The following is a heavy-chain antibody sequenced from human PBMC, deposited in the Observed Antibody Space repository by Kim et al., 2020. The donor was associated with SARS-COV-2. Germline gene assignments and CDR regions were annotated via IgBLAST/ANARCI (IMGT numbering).Heavy chain of an antibody. CDR1: GGSISSYY. CDR2: IYYSGST. D-gene: IGHD1-26*01. CDR3: ARGPPGWESTYYYYYGMDV. J-gene: IGHJ6*02. Sequence: SETLSLTCTVSGGSISSYYWSWIRQPPGKGLEWIGDIYYSGSTNYNPSLKSRVTISVDTSKNQFSLKLSSVTAADTAVYYCARGPPGWESTYYYYYGMDVWGQGTTVTVSS. V-gene: IGHV4-59*13.